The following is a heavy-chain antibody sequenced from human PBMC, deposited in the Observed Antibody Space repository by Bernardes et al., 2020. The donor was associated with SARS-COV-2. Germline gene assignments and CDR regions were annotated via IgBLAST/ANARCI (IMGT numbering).Heavy chain of an antibody. CDR3: ARGPYSSSWYEDFDY. V-gene: IGHV3-74*01. J-gene: IGHJ4*02. CDR1: GFTFSSYW. Sequence: GGSLRLSCAASGFTFSSYWMHWVRQAPGKGLVWVSRINSDGSSTSYADSVKGRFTISRDNAKNTLYLQMNSLRAEDTAVYYCARGPYSSSWYEDFDYWGQGTLVTVSS. D-gene: IGHD6-13*01. CDR2: INSDGSST.